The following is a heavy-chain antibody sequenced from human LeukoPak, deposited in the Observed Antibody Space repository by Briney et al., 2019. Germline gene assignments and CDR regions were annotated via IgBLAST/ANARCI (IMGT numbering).Heavy chain of an antibody. Sequence: PGGSLRLSCAASGFTFSSCAMHWVRQAPGKGLEWVAVISYDGSNKYYADSVKGRFTISRDNSKNTLYLQMNSLRAEDTAVYYCARDSFSVDYWGQGTLVTVSS. CDR2: ISYDGSNK. CDR1: GFTFSSCA. CDR3: ARDSFSVDY. V-gene: IGHV3-30-3*01. J-gene: IGHJ4*02.